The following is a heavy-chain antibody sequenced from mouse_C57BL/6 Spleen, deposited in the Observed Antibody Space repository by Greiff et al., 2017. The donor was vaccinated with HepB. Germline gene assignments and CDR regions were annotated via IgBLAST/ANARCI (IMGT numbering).Heavy chain of an antibody. D-gene: IGHD1-1*01. V-gene: IGHV1-78*01. J-gene: IGHJ3*01. Sequence: QVHVKQSDAELVKPGASVKISCKVSGYTFTDHTIHWMKQRPEQGLEWIGYIYPRDGSTKYNEKFKGKATLTADKSSSTAYMQLNSLTSEDSAVYFCARPFWYGSSYGWFAYWGQGTLVTVSA. CDR3: ARPFWYGSSYGWFAY. CDR2: IYPRDGST. CDR1: GYTFTDHT.